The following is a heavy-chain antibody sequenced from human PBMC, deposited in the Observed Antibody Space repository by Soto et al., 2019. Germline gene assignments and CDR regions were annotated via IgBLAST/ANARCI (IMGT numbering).Heavy chain of an antibody. J-gene: IGHJ4*02. V-gene: IGHV5-51*01. CDR3: ARPTQQGYPFDY. Sequence: HGESLKISCKCSGYSFTSYWIGWVRQMPGKGLEWMGVIYPGDSDSRYSPSFQGQVTISADKSISTAYLQWTSLKASDTAMYYCARPTQQGYPFDYWGQGTLVTVSS. CDR2: IYPGDSDS. D-gene: IGHD6-13*01. CDR1: GYSFTSYW.